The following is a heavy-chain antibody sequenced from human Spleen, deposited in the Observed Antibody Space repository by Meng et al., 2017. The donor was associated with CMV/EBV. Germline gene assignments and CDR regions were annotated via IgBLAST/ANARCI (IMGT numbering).Heavy chain of an antibody. J-gene: IGHJ4*02. CDR3: ASQRRLRFLEWLFSPWY. CDR2: IYYSGST. Sequence: QPELQESGPGLVKPSETPSLTCTVSGGSISSSSYYWGWIRQPPGKGLEWIGSIYYSGSTYYNPSLKSRVTISVDTSKNQFSLKLSSVTAADTAVYYCASQRRLRFLEWLFSPWYWGQGTLVTVSS. CDR1: GGSISSSSYY. V-gene: IGHV4-39*07. D-gene: IGHD3-3*01.